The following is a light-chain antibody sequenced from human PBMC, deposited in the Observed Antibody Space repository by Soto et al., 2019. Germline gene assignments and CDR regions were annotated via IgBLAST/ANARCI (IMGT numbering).Light chain of an antibody. CDR2: EVS. Sequence: QSALTHPPSASGSPGQSVTISCTGSDSGIGAYKYVSWYQQHPGEAPKVVIYEVSKRPSGVPDRFSGSKSRNTASLTVSGLQAEDEADYYCSSYAGSNNLYVFGTGTKVTVL. V-gene: IGLV2-8*01. CDR1: DSGIGAYKY. J-gene: IGLJ1*01. CDR3: SSYAGSNNLYV.